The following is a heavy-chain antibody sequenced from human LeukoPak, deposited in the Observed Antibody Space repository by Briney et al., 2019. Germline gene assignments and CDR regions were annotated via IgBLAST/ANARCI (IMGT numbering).Heavy chain of an antibody. J-gene: IGHJ5*02. Sequence: PSQTLSLTCTVSGGSISSGSYYWSWIRQPAGKGLEWIGSIYYSGSTYYNPSLKSRVTISVDTSKNQFSLKLYSVTAADTAVYYCARDRAGYCGGGSCYSGSWFDPWGQGTLVTVSS. CDR1: GGSISSGSYY. D-gene: IGHD2-15*01. V-gene: IGHV4-61*02. CDR3: ARDRAGYCGGGSCYSGSWFDP. CDR2: IYYSGST.